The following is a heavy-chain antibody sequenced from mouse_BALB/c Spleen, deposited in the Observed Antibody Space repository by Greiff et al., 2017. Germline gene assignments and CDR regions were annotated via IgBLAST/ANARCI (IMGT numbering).Heavy chain of an antibody. CDR3: ARAPTDYYAMDY. V-gene: IGHV5-4*02. J-gene: IGHJ4*01. CDR2: ISDGGSYT. Sequence: EVMLVESGGGLVKPGGSLKLSCAASGFTFSDYYMYWVRQTPEKRLEWVATISDGGSYTYYPDSVKGRFTISRDNAKNNLYLQMSSLKSEDTAMYYCARAPTDYYAMDYWGQGTSVTVSS. CDR1: GFTFSDYY. D-gene: IGHD1-1*01.